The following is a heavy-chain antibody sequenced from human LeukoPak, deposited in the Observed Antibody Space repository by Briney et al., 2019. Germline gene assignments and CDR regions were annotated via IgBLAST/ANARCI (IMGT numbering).Heavy chain of an antibody. V-gene: IGHV3-66*01. Sequence: GGSLRLSCAASGFIVNNKFMSWVRQAPGKGLEWVSVIHSGGGTYYADSVMGRFTISRDNAKNSLYLQMNSLRAEDTAVYYCAELGITMIGGVWGKGTTVTISS. CDR3: AELGITMIGGV. CDR2: IHSGGGT. CDR1: GFIVNNKF. D-gene: IGHD3-10*02. J-gene: IGHJ6*04.